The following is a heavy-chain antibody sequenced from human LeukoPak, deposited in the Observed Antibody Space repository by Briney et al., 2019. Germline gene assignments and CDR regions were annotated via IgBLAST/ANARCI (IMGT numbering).Heavy chain of an antibody. CDR3: ARDPGSGDY. J-gene: IGHJ4*02. CDR1: GYTFTSYD. CDR2: ISSSSSYI. V-gene: IGHV3-21*01. Sequence: ASVKVSCKASGYTFTSYDINWVRQAPGKGLEWVSSISSSSSYIYYADSVKGRFTISRDNAKNSLYLQMNSLRAEDTAVYYCARDPGSGDYWGQGTLVTVSS.